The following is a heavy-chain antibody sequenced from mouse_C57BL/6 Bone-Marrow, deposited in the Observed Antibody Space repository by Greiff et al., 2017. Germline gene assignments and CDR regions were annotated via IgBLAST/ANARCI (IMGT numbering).Heavy chain of an antibody. J-gene: IGHJ1*03. Sequence: VQLQQPGAELVKPGASVKMSCKASGYTFTSYWITWVKQRPGQGLEWIGDIYPGSGSTNYNEKFKSKATLTVDTSSSTAYMQLSSLTSEDSAVYYCARSGYYGSSWYLDVWGTGTTVTVSS. V-gene: IGHV1-55*01. D-gene: IGHD1-1*01. CDR1: GYTFTSYW. CDR3: ARSGYYGSSWYLDV. CDR2: IYPGSGST.